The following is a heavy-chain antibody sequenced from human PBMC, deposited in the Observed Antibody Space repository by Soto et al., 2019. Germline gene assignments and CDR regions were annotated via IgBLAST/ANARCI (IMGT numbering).Heavy chain of an antibody. CDR2: IYHSGST. Sequence: QLQLQESGSGLVKPSQTLSLTCAVSGGSISSGGYSWSWIRQPPGKGLEWIGYIYHSGSTYYNPALTHPVTISVDRSKHQCSLKLSSVTAADTAVYYCARAPGYSGNWFDPWGQGTLVTVSS. V-gene: IGHV4-30-2*01. CDR3: ARAPGYSGNWFDP. CDR1: GGSISSGGYS. J-gene: IGHJ5*02. D-gene: IGHD1-26*01.